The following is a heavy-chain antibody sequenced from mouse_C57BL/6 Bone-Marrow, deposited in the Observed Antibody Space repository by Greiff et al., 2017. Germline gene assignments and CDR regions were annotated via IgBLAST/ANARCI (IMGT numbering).Heavy chain of an antibody. CDR2: IDPEDGDT. V-gene: IGHV14-1*01. J-gene: IGHJ2*01. CDR1: GFNIKDYS. CDR3: TTYYYGSSYNY. Sequence: VQLQQSGAELVRPGASVKLSCTASGFNIKDYSMHWVKQRPEQGLEWIGRIDPEDGDTEYAPKFQGKATMTADTSSNTAYLQLSSLTSEDTAVYYCTTYYYGSSYNYWGQGTTLTVSS. D-gene: IGHD1-1*01.